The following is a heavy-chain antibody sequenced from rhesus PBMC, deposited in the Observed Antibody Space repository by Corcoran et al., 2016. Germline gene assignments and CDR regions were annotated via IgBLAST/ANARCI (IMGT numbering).Heavy chain of an antibody. CDR1: GGPISGNY. D-gene: IGHD1-20*01. CDR2: MSGSDGST. Sequence: QLQLQESGPGLVKPSETLSLTCAVSGGPISGNYWSWIRQTPGKGLEWIGRMSGSDGSTDYNPSVKSRVTISIDTSKNQFSLYLTSVTAADTAVYYCVRGGGWNNVFNFDYWGQGVLVTVSS. J-gene: IGHJ4*01. CDR3: VRGGGWNNVFNFDY. V-gene: IGHV4-173*01.